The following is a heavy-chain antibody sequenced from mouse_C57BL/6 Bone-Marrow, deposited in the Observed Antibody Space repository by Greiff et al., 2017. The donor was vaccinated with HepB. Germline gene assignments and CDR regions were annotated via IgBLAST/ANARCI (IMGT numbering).Heavy chain of an antibody. V-gene: IGHV1-81*01. D-gene: IGHD1-1*01. CDR2: IYPRSGNT. CDR3: AGGYGSSSPYYFDY. J-gene: IGHJ2*01. CDR1: GYTFTSYG. Sequence: QVQLQQSGAELARPGASVKLSCKASGYTFTSYGISWVKQRTGQGLEWIGEIYPRSGNTYYNEKFKGKATLNADKSSSTAYMQLRSLTSEDSAVYFCAGGYGSSSPYYFDYGGQGTTLTVSS.